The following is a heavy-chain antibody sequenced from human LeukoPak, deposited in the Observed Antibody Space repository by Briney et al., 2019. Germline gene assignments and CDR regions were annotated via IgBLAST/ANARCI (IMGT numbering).Heavy chain of an antibody. D-gene: IGHD3-10*01. V-gene: IGHV3-23*01. CDR3: AKEWLGEILTTYNWFDP. J-gene: IGHJ5*02. CDR1: GFTFSSYA. Sequence: GGSLRLSCAASGFTFSSYAMGWVRQAPGKGLKWVLGLSGSDSSTYYADSVKGRFTISRDNSKNTLYLQMNSLRDEDTAVYYCAKEWLGEILTTYNWFDPWGQGTLVTVSS. CDR2: LSGSDSST.